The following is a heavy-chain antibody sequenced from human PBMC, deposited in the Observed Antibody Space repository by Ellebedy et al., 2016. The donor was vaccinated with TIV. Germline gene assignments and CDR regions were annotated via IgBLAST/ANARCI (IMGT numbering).Heavy chain of an antibody. CDR2: IYFSGST. V-gene: IGHV4-61*01. CDR3: TKDTSHSGYYAMDV. CDR1: GGSVSSGSNY. Sequence: MPGGSLRLSCTVSGGSVSSGSNYWSWIRQPPGKGLEWTGSIYFSGSTNYNPSLKSRVSISADMSKNQFSLKLSSVTAADTALYYCTKDTSHSGYYAMDVWGQGTTVIVSS. D-gene: IGHD3-10*01. J-gene: IGHJ6*02.